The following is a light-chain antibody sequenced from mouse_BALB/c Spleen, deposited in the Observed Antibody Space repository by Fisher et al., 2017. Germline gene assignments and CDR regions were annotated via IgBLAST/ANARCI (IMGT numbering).Light chain of an antibody. CDR1: SSVSY. V-gene: IGKV4-68*01. CDR2: LTS. J-gene: IGKJ1*01. CDR3: QQWSSNPPT. Sequence: IVMTQSPALMSASPGEKVTMTCSASSSVSYMYWYQQKPRSSPKPWIYLTSNLASGVPARFSGSGSGTSYSLTISSMEAEDAATYYCQQWSSNPPTFGGGTKLEIK.